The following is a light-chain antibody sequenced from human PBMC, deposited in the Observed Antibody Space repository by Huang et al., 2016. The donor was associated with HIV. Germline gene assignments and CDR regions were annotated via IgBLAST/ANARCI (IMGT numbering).Light chain of an antibody. V-gene: IGKV3-11*01. CDR3: QQRKYWPPIT. Sequence: EIVLTQSPATLSLSPGERATLSCRASQSVSNYLAWYQQKPGQAPRLLIYDASNRATGIPTRFSGSWSGTDCTLTISSLEPEDFAVYYCQQRKYWPPITFGQGTRLEIK. CDR2: DAS. J-gene: IGKJ5*01. CDR1: QSVSNY.